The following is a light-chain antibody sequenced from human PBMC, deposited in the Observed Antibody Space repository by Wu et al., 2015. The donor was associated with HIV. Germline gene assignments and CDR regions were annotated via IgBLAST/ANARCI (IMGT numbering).Light chain of an antibody. CDR3: QQYGTSPV. CDR1: QTIPNNY. CDR2: DTS. V-gene: IGKV3-20*01. J-gene: IGKJ3*01. Sequence: DMVLTQSPGTLSLSPGEGVTLSCRASQTIPNNYVAWYQQRPGQAPRLLIYDTSTRAAGVPDRFSGSGSGTDFTLSITSLEPEDFAVYYCQQYGTSPVFGPGAKVSVK.